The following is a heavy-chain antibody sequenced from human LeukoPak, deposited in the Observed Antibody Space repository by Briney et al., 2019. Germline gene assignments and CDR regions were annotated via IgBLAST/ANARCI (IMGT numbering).Heavy chain of an antibody. CDR1: GFTFSTKW. CDR3: ARDYSSGRDF. J-gene: IGHJ4*02. D-gene: IGHD3-22*01. CDR2: INQDGSDQ. Sequence: PGGSLRLSCAASGFTFSTKWMSWVRQAAGKGLEWVATINQDGSDQYYGDSVKGRLTISRDNAKNPLDLQTNSLRAEDTAVYSCARDYSSGRDFWGQGTLVTVSS. V-gene: IGHV3-7*04.